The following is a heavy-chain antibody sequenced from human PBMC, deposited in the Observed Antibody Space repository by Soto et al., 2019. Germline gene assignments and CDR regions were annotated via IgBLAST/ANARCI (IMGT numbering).Heavy chain of an antibody. V-gene: IGHV3-15*01. Sequence: GGSLRLSCAASGFTFSNAWMSWVRQAPGKGLEWVGRIKSKTDGGTTDYAAPVKGRFTISRDDSKNTLYLQMNSLKTEDTAVYYFTTEWHSRGFDWSRPYFDYWGQGTLVTVSS. CDR2: IKSKTDGGTT. D-gene: IGHD3-9*01. CDR3: TTEWHSRGFDWSRPYFDY. CDR1: GFTFSNAW. J-gene: IGHJ4*02.